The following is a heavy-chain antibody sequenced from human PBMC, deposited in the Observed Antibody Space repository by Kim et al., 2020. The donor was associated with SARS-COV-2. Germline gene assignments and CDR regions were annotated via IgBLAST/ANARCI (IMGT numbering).Heavy chain of an antibody. CDR1: GFTFSTYS. J-gene: IGHJ4*02. V-gene: IGHV3-21*01. Sequence: GGSLRLSCAASGFTFSTYSMNWVRQAPGKGLEWVSSISSSSSYIYYADSVKGRFTISRDNAKNSLYLQMNSLRAEDTAVYYCAITGFGERYHFSYWGQGTLVTVSS. D-gene: IGHD2-21*01. CDR3: AITGFGERYHFSY. CDR2: ISSSSSYI.